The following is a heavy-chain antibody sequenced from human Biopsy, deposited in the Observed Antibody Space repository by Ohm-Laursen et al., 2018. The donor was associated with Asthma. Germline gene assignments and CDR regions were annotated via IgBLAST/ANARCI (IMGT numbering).Heavy chain of an antibody. D-gene: IGHD6-13*01. CDR2: INSDGSST. CDR1: GFTFSDYY. CDR3: ARGPAWQQLDN. V-gene: IGHV3-74*01. Sequence: SLRLSCTASGFTFSDYYMSWIRQAPGKGLVWVSRINSDGSSTSYADSVKGRFTISRDNAENTLYLEMNSLRAEDTAVYYCARGPAWQQLDNWGQGTLVAVSS. J-gene: IGHJ4*02.